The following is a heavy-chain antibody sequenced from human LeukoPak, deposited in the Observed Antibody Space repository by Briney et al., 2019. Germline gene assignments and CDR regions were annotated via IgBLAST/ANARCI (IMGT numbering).Heavy chain of an antibody. CDR1: GYTFTGYY. CDR2: ISHNSGDT. D-gene: IGHD3-16*02. V-gene: IGHV1-2*02. Sequence: ASVKVSCKASGYTFTGYYIHWVRQPPGQGLEWMGWISHNSGDTNYAQKFQGRVTMTRDMSISTAYMELGRLTSDDTAVYYCARDSSPGYYDYVWGTYPRYWGQGTLVTVSS. J-gene: IGHJ4*02. CDR3: ARDSSPGYYDYVWGTYPRY.